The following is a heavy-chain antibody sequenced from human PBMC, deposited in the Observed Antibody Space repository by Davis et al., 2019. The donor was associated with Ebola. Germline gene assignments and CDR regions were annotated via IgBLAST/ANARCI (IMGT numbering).Heavy chain of an antibody. CDR2: LNPNSGST. CDR3: ACLFHGTYARDV. J-gene: IGHJ6*02. V-gene: IGHV1-2*06. CDR1: GYTFTGYY. Sequence: AASVKVSCKASGYTFTGYYIHWVRQAPGQGLEWMGRLNPNSGSTDYAQKFQGRVSMTRDTVITTAYMELSSLRSDDTAIYYCACLFHGTYARDVWGQGTTVIVSS. D-gene: IGHD1-1*01.